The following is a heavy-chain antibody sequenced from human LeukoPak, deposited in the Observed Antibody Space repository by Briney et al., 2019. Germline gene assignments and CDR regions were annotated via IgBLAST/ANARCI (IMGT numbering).Heavy chain of an antibody. Sequence: GGSLRLSCAASGFTFSSYEMNWVRQAPGKGLEWVGRIRSTANGYATAYAASVKGGFTISRDDSKNTAYLQMDSLKTEDTAVYYCTGNYYGSGSYADFDYWGQGTLVTVSS. D-gene: IGHD3-10*01. CDR3: TGNYYGSGSYADFDY. CDR2: IRSTANGYAT. J-gene: IGHJ4*02. V-gene: IGHV3-73*01. CDR1: GFTFSSYE.